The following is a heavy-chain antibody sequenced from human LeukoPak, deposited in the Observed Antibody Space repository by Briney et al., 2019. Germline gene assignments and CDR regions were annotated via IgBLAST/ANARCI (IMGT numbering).Heavy chain of an antibody. CDR3: AKTKDDNSGYYDY. J-gene: IGHJ4*02. D-gene: IGHD3-22*01. V-gene: IGHV3-23*01. CDR2: ISGSGGNT. Sequence: PGGSLRLSCVASGFTFSSYAMSWVRQAPGKGLEWVSAISGSGGNTYYADSVKGRFTISRDNSKNTLYLQMNSLRAEDTAVYYCAKTKDDNSGYYDYWGQGTLATVSS. CDR1: GFTFSSYA.